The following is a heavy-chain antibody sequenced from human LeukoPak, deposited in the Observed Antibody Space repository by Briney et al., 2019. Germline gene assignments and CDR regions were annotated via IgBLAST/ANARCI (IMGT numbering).Heavy chain of an antibody. CDR2: IYYSGST. D-gene: IGHD3-22*01. CDR3: ARGTTSSGYYGY. J-gene: IGHJ4*02. Sequence: PSETLSLTCTVSGGSISSYYWSWIRQPPGKGLEWIGYIYYSGSTNYNPSLESRVTISVDTSKNQFSLKLSSVTAADTAVYYCARGTTSSGYYGYWGQGTLVTVSS. CDR1: GGSISSYY. V-gene: IGHV4-59*12.